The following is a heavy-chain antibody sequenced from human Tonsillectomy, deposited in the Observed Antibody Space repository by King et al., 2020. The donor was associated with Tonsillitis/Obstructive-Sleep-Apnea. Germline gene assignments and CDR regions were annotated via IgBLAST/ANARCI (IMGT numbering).Heavy chain of an antibody. Sequence: VQLVESGGGLVQPGRSLRLSCTASGFAFGDYAMSWVRQAPGKGLEWVGFIRSKVYGGTTEYATSVKGRFTISRDDSKSIAYLQMNSLKTEDTAVYYCIRDQRPHYVYHYSYYMVVCGKGTTVTVSS. CDR2: IRSKVYGGTT. V-gene: IGHV3-49*04. D-gene: IGHD6-25*01. J-gene: IGHJ6*03. CDR1: GFAFGDYA. CDR3: IRDQRPHYVYHYSYYMVV.